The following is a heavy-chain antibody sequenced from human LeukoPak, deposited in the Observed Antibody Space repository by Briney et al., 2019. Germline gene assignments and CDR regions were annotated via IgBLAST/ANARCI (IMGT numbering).Heavy chain of an antibody. CDR1: GGTFSSYA. V-gene: IGHV1-69*05. D-gene: IGHD2-15*01. Sequence: GASVKVSCKASGGTFSSYAISWVRQAPGQGLEWMGGIIPIFGTANYAQKFQGRVTITTDESTSTAYMELSRLRSDDTAVYYCARDYRPWSGYCSGGSCTDRDYWGQGTLVTVSS. CDR2: IIPIFGTA. CDR3: ARDYRPWSGYCSGGSCTDRDY. J-gene: IGHJ4*02.